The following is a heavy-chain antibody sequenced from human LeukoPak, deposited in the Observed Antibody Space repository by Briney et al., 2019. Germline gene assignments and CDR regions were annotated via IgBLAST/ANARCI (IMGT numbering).Heavy chain of an antibody. Sequence: ASVKVSCKASGYTFTSYYMHWVRQAPGQGLEWMGIINPSGGSTSYAQKFQGRVTMTRDTSTSTVYMELSSLRSEDTAVYYCASVSYCSSTSCYDVPFDYWGQGTLVTVSS. J-gene: IGHJ4*02. D-gene: IGHD2-2*01. CDR2: INPSGGST. CDR3: ASVSYCSSTSCYDVPFDY. CDR1: GYTFTSYY. V-gene: IGHV1-46*01.